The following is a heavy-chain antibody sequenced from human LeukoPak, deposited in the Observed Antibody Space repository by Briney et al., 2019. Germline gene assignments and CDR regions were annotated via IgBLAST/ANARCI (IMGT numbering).Heavy chain of an antibody. CDR3: ARLCSSASCDGGLDWFDP. J-gene: IGHJ5*02. V-gene: IGHV4-39*07. Sequence: SETLSLTCTVSGGSISSGSYYWGWIRQPPGKGLDWIGSIHHSGSTYHNPSLKSRVTISVDTSKNQFSLRLSSVTAADTAVYYCARLCSSASCDGGLDWFDPWGQGTLVTVSS. D-gene: IGHD2-2*01. CDR1: GGSISSGSYY. CDR2: IHHSGST.